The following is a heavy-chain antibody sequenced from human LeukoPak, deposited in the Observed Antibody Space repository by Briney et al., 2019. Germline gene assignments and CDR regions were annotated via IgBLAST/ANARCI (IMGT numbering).Heavy chain of an antibody. CDR3: ARVDWTTDY. CDR1: GGSISSSSYY. CDR2: IYYSGST. J-gene: IGHJ4*02. Sequence: PSETLSLTCTVSGGSISSSSYYWGWIRQPPGKGLEWIGSIYYSGSTYYNPSLKSRVTTSVDTSKNQFSLRLSFVTAADTAVYYCARVDWTTDYWGQGTLVTVS. D-gene: IGHD3-9*01. V-gene: IGHV4-39*07.